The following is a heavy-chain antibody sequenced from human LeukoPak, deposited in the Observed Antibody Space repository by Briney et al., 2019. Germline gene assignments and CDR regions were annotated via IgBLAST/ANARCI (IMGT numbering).Heavy chain of an antibody. CDR1: GFTFSTYD. CDR3: ATPKADYYPFDC. D-gene: IGHD3-22*01. V-gene: IGHV3-30*02. Sequence: GGSLRLSCAASGFTFSTYDMHWVRQAPGKGLEWLAFIRYDGSYQYYADSVNGRFTISRDNSKNTLYLQMNSLRPEDTAVYYCATPKADYYPFDCWGQGTLVTVSS. CDR2: IRYDGSYQ. J-gene: IGHJ4*02.